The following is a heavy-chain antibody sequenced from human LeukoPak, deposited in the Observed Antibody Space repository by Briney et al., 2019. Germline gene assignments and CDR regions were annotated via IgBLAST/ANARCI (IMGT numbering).Heavy chain of an antibody. D-gene: IGHD3-10*01. J-gene: IGHJ4*02. CDR1: GYSFTSYW. V-gene: IGHV5-51*01. CDR2: IYPGDSET. Sequence: GESLKISCKASGYSFTSYWIGWVRQMSGKGLEWMGIIYPGDSETKNSPSFQGQVTMSADKSISTAYLQWSSLKASDTAIYYCARLGLGSGSSCDYWGQGTLVIVSS. CDR3: ARLGLGSGSSCDY.